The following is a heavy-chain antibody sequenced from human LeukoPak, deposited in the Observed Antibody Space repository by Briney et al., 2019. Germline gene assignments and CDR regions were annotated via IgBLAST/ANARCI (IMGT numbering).Heavy chain of an antibody. CDR1: GGSFSGYY. CDR3: ARAGRYCSSTSCSTNWFDP. D-gene: IGHD2-2*02. CDR2: INHSGST. J-gene: IGHJ5*02. V-gene: IGHV4-34*01. Sequence: SETLSLTCAVYGGSFSGYYWSWLRQPPGKGLEWIGEINHSGSTNYNPSLKSRVTISVDTSKNQFSLKLSSVTAADTAVYYCARAGRYCSSTSCSTNWFDPWGQGTLVTVSS.